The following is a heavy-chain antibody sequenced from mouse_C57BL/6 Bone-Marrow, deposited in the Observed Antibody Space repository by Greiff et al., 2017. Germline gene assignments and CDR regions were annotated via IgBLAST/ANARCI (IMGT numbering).Heavy chain of an antibody. V-gene: IGHV5-16*01. CDR1: GFTFSDYY. Sequence: EVQGVESEGGSVQPGSSMKLSCTASGFTFSDYYMAWVRQVPEKGLEWVANINYDGSSTYYLDSLKSRFIISRDNAKNILYLQMSSLKSEDTATYYCARDVEGYFDVWGTGTTVTVSS. J-gene: IGHJ1*03. CDR2: INYDGSST. CDR3: ARDVEGYFDV.